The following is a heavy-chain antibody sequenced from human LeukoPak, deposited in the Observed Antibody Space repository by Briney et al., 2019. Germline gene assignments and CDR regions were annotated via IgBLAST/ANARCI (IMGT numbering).Heavy chain of an antibody. D-gene: IGHD1-1*01. Sequence: PGGSLRLSCAASGFTFSSYWMTWVRQAPGKGLEWVANIKQDGSEKYYVDSMKGRFTISRDNAKNSLYLQMNSLKAEDTAVYYCARCPNDDFYMDVWGKGTTVTVSS. V-gene: IGHV3-7*01. CDR3: ARCPNDDFYMDV. CDR1: GFTFSSYW. J-gene: IGHJ6*03. CDR2: IKQDGSEK.